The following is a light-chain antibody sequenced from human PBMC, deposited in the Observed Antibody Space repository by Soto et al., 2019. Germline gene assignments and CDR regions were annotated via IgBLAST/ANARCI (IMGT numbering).Light chain of an antibody. J-gene: IGLJ3*02. CDR2: GNS. CDR3: QSYDSSLSGWV. CDR1: SSNIGAGYD. V-gene: IGLV1-40*01. Sequence: QSVLTQPPSVSGAPGQRVTISCTGSSSNIGAGYDVHWYQQLPGTAPKLLIYGNSNRPSGVPDRFSGSKSGPSASLAITGLQAEDDADYYCQSYDSSLSGWVFGGGTKLTVL.